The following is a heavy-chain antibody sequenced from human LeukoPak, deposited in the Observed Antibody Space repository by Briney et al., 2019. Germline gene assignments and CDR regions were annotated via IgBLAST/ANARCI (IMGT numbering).Heavy chain of an antibody. CDR3: VRQRNWAVDY. J-gene: IGHJ4*02. V-gene: IGHV5-51*01. D-gene: IGHD7-27*01. CDR2: IYPGDSDR. CDR1: GYSFTTYW. Sequence: GESLKISCKGSGYSFTTYWIGWVRQMPAKGLEWMGIIYPGDSDRRNSPSFQGQVTISADKSISTAYLQWSSLTASDTAMYYCVRQRNWAVDYWGQGTLVTVSS.